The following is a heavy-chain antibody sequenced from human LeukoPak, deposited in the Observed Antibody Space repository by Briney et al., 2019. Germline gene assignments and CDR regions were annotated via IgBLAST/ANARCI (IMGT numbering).Heavy chain of an antibody. V-gene: IGHV3-73*01. D-gene: IGHD5-18*01. CDR3: TRWSVDTKHYYYMDV. CDR1: GFTFSGSA. Sequence: GGSLRLSCAASGFTFSGSAMHWVRQASGKGLEWVGRIRSKANSYATAFAASVKGWFTISRDDSKNTAYLQMNSLKTEDTAVYYCTRWSVDTKHYYYMDVWGKGTTVTVSS. CDR2: IRSKANSYAT. J-gene: IGHJ6*03.